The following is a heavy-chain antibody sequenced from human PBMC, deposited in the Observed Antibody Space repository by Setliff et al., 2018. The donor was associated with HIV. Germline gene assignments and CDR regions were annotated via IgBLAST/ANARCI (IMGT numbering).Heavy chain of an antibody. D-gene: IGHD6-19*01. V-gene: IGHV1-18*01. CDR1: GYTFTTFR. CDR2: ITPFNGRT. CDR3: ARVVAGIDY. Sequence: GASVKVSCKASGYTFTTFRINWVRQAPGQGLEWMGWITPFNGRTNYAQRFQGRVTMTTDTSTNTAYMELRSLRSDDTAVYYCARVVAGIDYWGQGTLVTVSS. J-gene: IGHJ4*02.